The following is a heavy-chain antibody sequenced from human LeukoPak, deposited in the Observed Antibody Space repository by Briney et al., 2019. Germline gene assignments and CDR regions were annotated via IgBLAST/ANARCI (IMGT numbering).Heavy chain of an antibody. CDR1: GGSISSSSYY. D-gene: IGHD3-10*01. V-gene: IGHV4-39*01. CDR2: IYYSGST. CDR3: ARSYGSGSSAGY. J-gene: IGHJ4*02. Sequence: PSETLSLTCTVSGGSISSSSYYWGWVRQPPGKGLEWIGSIYYSGSTYYNPSLKGRVTISVDTSKNQFSLKLSSVTAADTAVYYCARSYGSGSSAGYWGQGTLVTVSS.